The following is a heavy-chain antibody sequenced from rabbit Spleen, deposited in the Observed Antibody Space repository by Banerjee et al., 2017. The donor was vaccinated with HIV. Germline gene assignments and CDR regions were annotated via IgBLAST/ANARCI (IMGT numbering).Heavy chain of an antibody. J-gene: IGHJ4*01. CDR2: IYNGDGST. CDR1: GFDFSSANY. CDR3: ARDLHTYRADTDHGYPRDL. V-gene: IGHV1S47*01. D-gene: IGHD7-1*01. Sequence: QEQLVESGGGLVQPEGSLTLTCKASGFDFSSANYMCWVRQAPGKGPEWIACIYNGDGSTYYASWVNGRFTISRSTSLNMVTLQMTSLTASDTATYFCARDLHTYRADTDHGYPRDLWGPGTLVTVS.